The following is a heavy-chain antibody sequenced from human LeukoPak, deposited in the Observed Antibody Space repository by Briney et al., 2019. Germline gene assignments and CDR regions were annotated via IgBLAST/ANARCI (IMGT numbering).Heavy chain of an antibody. D-gene: IGHD3-10*01. Sequence: SETLSLTCTVSGGSISSSSYYWGWIRQPPGKGLEWIGSIYYSGTTYYNPSLKSRVTISVNTSKNQFSLKVNSVTAADTAVYYCATGRGVILTYLEYWGQGTLVTVSS. V-gene: IGHV4-39*07. CDR1: GGSISSSSYY. J-gene: IGHJ4*02. CDR2: IYYSGTT. CDR3: ATGRGVILTYLEY.